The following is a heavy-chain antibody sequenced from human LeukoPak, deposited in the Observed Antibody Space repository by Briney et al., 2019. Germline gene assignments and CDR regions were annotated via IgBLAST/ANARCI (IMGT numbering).Heavy chain of an antibody. Sequence: SETLSLTCTVSGGSISSGSYYWSWIRQPPGKGLEWIGYIYYSGSTNYNPSLKSRVTISVDTSKNQFSLKLSSVTAADTAVYYCAREGNFLGWTRHGMDVWGQGTTVTVSS. D-gene: IGHD3/OR15-3a*01. J-gene: IGHJ6*02. CDR1: GGSISSGSYY. CDR2: IYYSGST. CDR3: AREGNFLGWTRHGMDV. V-gene: IGHV4-61*01.